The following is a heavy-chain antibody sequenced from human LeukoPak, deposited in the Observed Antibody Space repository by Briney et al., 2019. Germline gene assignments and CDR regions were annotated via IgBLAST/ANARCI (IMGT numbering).Heavy chain of an antibody. D-gene: IGHD2-21*01. CDR3: ARDLQPYCGDNCYLDY. Sequence: GGSLRLSCAASGFTFSDYYMSWIRQAPGKGLEWVSYISSSGSTIYYADSVKGRFAISRDNSKNTLYLQMNSLRAEDTAVYYCARDLQPYCGDNCYLDYWGQGTLVTVSS. V-gene: IGHV3-11*04. CDR2: ISSSGSTI. CDR1: GFTFSDYY. J-gene: IGHJ4*02.